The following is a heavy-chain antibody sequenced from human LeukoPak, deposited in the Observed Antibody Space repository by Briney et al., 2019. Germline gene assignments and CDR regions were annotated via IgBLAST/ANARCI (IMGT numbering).Heavy chain of an antibody. Sequence: PGGSLRLSCVASGFTFSDYPMNWVRQAPGKGLEWVANIKEDGSEKYYGDSVKGRFTISRDNAKNSLYLQMNSLRAEDTAVYYCARDSSGYQWGQGTLVTVSS. CDR2: IKEDGSEK. J-gene: IGHJ4*02. D-gene: IGHD3-22*01. CDR3: ARDSSGYQ. V-gene: IGHV3-7*01. CDR1: GFTFSDYP.